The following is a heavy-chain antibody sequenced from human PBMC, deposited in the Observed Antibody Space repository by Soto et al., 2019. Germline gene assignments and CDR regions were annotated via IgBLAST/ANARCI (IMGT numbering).Heavy chain of an antibody. CDR1: GDSITSNSYF. CDR2: FYYSGTT. CDR3: ARHFSVDYFDY. J-gene: IGHJ4*02. Sequence: PSETLSLTCTVSGDSITSNSYFWSWIRQPPGKGLEWIGSFYYSGTTYYNPSLKSRVTISVDRSKNRFSLKLSSVTAADPAVYYCARHFSVDYFDYWGQGAMVTVSS. V-gene: IGHV4-39*01.